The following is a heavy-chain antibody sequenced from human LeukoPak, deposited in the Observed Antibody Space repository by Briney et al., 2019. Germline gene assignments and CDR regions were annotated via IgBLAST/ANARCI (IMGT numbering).Heavy chain of an antibody. CDR2: INPSGGST. CDR3: AREFGSGSYLEPIYYFDY. CDR1: GYTFTSYY. J-gene: IGHJ4*02. V-gene: IGHV1-46*01. Sequence: GASVKVSCKXSGYTFTSYYMHWVRQAPGQGLERMGIINPSGGSTSYAQKFQGRVTMTRDTSTSTVYMELSSLRSEDTAVYYCAREFGSGSYLEPIYYFDYWGQGTLVTVSS. D-gene: IGHD1-26*01.